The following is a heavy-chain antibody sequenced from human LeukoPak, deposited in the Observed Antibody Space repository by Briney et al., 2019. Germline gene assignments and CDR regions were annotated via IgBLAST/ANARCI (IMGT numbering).Heavy chain of an antibody. CDR2: ISGSGGST. J-gene: IGHJ3*02. CDR1: GFTFSGYA. V-gene: IGHV3-23*01. Sequence: SGGSLRLSCAASGFTFSGYAMSWVRQAPGKGLEWVSGISGSGGSTYYADSVKGRFTISRDNSKNTLYLQMNSLRAEDTAVYYCAKGVFTPWRTFDIWGQGTMVTVSS. D-gene: IGHD6-6*01. CDR3: AKGVFTPWRTFDI.